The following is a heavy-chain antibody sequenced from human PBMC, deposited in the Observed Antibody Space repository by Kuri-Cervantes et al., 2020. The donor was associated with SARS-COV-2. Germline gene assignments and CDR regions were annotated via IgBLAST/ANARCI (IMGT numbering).Heavy chain of an antibody. CDR1: GGSFSGYY. Sequence: SETLSLTCAVYGGSFSGYYWSWIRQPPGKGLEWIGEINHSGSTNYNPSLKSRVTISVDTSKNQFSLKLSSVTAADTAVYYCARQTRITMIVVVIGPGAFDIWGQGTMVTVSS. V-gene: IGHV4-34*01. CDR2: INHSGST. CDR3: ARQTRITMIVVVIGPGAFDI. D-gene: IGHD3-22*01. J-gene: IGHJ3*02.